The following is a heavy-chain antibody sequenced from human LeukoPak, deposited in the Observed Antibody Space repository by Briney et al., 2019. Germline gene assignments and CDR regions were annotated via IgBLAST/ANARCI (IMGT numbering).Heavy chain of an antibody. CDR1: GGTFSSYA. CDR2: IIPIFGTA. V-gene: IGHV1-69*13. Sequence: SVKVSCKASGGTFSSYAISWVRQAPGQGLEWMGGIIPIFGTANYAQRFQGRVTITADESTSTAYMELSSLRSEDTAVYYCASARTPHSSGYYYAFDYWGQGTLVTVSS. J-gene: IGHJ4*02. CDR3: ASARTPHSSGYYYAFDY. D-gene: IGHD3-22*01.